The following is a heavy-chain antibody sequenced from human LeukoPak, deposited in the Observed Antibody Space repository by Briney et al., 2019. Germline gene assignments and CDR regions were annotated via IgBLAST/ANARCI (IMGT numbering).Heavy chain of an antibody. CDR1: GYTFTSYY. CDR3: ARAGVGSSSSVRYYYGMDV. V-gene: IGHV1-46*01. CDR2: TNPSGGST. D-gene: IGHD6-6*01. J-gene: IGHJ6*02. Sequence: ASVKVSCKASGYTFTSYYMHWVRQAPGQGLEWMGITNPSGGSTSYAQQFQGRVTMTRDTSTSTVYTELSSLRSEDTAVYYCARAGVGSSSSVRYYYGMDVWGQGTTVTVSS.